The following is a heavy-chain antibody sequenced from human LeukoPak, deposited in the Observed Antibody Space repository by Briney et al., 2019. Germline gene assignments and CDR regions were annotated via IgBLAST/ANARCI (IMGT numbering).Heavy chain of an antibody. Sequence: GGSLRLSCAASGFTFSSYSMNWVRQAPGKGLEWVSSISSSSSYIYYADSVKGRFTISRDNAKNSLYLQMNSLRAEDTAVYYCARGYKYCSSTSCYVFDYWGQGTLVTVSS. D-gene: IGHD2-2*01. CDR2: ISSSSSYI. V-gene: IGHV3-21*01. CDR3: ARGYKYCSSTSCYVFDY. CDR1: GFTFSSYS. J-gene: IGHJ4*02.